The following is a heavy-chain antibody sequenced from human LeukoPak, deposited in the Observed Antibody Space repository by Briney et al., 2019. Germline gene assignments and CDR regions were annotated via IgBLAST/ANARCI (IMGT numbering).Heavy chain of an antibody. J-gene: IGHJ6*03. CDR1: GGSISSYY. CDR2: VFYSGST. D-gene: IGHD4-23*01. CDR3: ARDGKVTPSYYYYYMDV. Sequence: SETLSLTCTVSGGSISSYYWSWIRQPPGKGLEWIGYVFYSGSTNYNPSLKSRVTISVDTSKNQFTLKLSSVTPADTAVYYCARDGKVTPSYYYYYMDVWGKGTTVTVSS. V-gene: IGHV4-59*01.